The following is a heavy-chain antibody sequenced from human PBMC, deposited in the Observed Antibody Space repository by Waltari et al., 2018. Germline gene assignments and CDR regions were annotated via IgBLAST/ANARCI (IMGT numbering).Heavy chain of an antibody. CDR3: ARHTLDDYGGWDDY. Sequence: EVHLLESGVDLVQPGGSLRLSCAASGFSFSSYAMTWVRQAPGKGLEWVSVISGSGVRTDYADSVKGRFSVTRDNFKSTLYLQMNSLRAEDTAVYYCARHTLDDYGGWDDYWGQGTLVTVSS. D-gene: IGHD3-10*01. V-gene: IGHV3-23*01. CDR2: ISGSGVRT. CDR1: GFSFSSYA. J-gene: IGHJ4*02.